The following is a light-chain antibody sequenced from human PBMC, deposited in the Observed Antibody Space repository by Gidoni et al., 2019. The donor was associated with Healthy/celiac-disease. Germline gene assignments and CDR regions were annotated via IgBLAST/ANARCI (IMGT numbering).Light chain of an antibody. Sequence: DIQLTQSPSFLSASVGDRVTITCRASKGISSYLAWYQQKPGKAPKLLSYAASTLQSGVPSRFRGSGSGTEFPLTISSLQPEDFATYYCQQLNSYPSITFGQGTRLEIK. J-gene: IGKJ5*01. CDR2: AAS. CDR1: KGISSY. CDR3: QQLNSYPSIT. V-gene: IGKV1-9*01.